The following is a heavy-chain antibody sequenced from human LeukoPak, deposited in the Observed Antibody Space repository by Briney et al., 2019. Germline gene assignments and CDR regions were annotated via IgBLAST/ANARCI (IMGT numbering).Heavy chain of an antibody. CDR3: VKYSNSCYDP. D-gene: IGHD2-2*01. CDR1: GFTFNIYA. CDR2: ISTDGRGT. J-gene: IGHJ5*02. V-gene: IGHV3-64D*06. Sequence: GGSLRLSCSASGFTFNIYAMRWVRQAPGTGLEYVSAISTDGRGTYYADSVKGRFTISRDNSKNTLYLQMSSLRPEDTAIYYCVKYSNSCYDPWGQGTLVTVSS.